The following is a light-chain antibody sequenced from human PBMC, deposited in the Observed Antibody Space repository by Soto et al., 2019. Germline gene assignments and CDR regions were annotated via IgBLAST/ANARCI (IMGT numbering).Light chain of an antibody. Sequence: EIVLTQSPGTLSLSPGERATLSCRASQSVSSSYLAWYQQKPGQAPRLLIYGASSRPTGIPDRFSGSGSGTDFTLTISRLEPEDFAVYYCQQYGSSPTTCGQGTKVEIK. CDR3: QQYGSSPTT. CDR2: GAS. J-gene: IGKJ1*01. V-gene: IGKV3-20*01. CDR1: QSVSSSY.